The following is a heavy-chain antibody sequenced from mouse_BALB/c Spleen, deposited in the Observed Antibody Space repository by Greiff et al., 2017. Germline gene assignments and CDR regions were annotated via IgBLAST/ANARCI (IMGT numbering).Heavy chain of an antibody. CDR1: GFTFSSYA. CDR2: ISSGGSYT. J-gene: IGHJ3*01. CDR3: ARDGYEFAY. V-gene: IGHV5-9-4*01. D-gene: IGHD2-2*01. Sequence: DVKLQESGGGLVKPGGSLKLSCAASGFTFSSYAMSWVRQSPEKRLEWVAEISSGGSYTYYPDTVTGRFTISRDNAKNTLYLEMSSLRSEDTAMYYCARDGYEFAYWGQVTLVTVSA.